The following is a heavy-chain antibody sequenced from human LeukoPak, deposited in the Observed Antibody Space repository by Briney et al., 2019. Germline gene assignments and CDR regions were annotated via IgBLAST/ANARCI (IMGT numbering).Heavy chain of an antibody. CDR2: ISYDGSNE. D-gene: IGHD3-22*01. CDR3: AKAYSRYYYDSSGYNHLDY. J-gene: IGHJ4*02. Sequence: GGSLRLSCVVSGFSLSGYGMHWVRQAPGKGLEWVAVISYDGSNEYYAESVKGRFTVSRDNSKNTLYLQMNSLRVEDTAVYYCAKAYSRYYYDSSGYNHLDYWGQGTLVTVSS. V-gene: IGHV3-30*18. CDR1: GFSLSGYG.